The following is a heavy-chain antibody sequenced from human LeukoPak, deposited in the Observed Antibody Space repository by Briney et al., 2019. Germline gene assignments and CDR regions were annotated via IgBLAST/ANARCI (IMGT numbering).Heavy chain of an antibody. Sequence: GGSLRLSCAASGSPLTRYPSSRVRQHPGPGQNQVSAISGSGGSTYYADSVKGRFTISRDNSKNTLYLQMNSLRAEDTAVYYCAKDFLGSSSRYFDYWGQGTLVTVSS. J-gene: IGHJ4*02. CDR3: AKDFLGSSSRYFDY. CDR2: ISGSGGST. V-gene: IGHV3-23*01. CDR1: GSPLTRYP. D-gene: IGHD6-6*01.